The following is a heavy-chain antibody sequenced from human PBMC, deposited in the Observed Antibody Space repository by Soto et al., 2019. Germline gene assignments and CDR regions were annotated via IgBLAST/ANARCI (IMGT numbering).Heavy chain of an antibody. V-gene: IGHV3-15*07. J-gene: IGHJ4*02. CDR2: IKSKTDGGTT. CDR3: TTSHFSSDWYPGSDFDA. CDR1: GFTFNNAY. D-gene: IGHD6-13*01. Sequence: EVQLAESGGGLVRPGGSLRLSCAASGFTFNNAYMNWVRQAPGKGLEWVGRIKSKTDGGTTDYAAPVKGRFTISRDDSGTTLSLQMNRLQPEDTAVYFCTTSHFSSDWYPGSDFDAWGQGTRVTVSS.